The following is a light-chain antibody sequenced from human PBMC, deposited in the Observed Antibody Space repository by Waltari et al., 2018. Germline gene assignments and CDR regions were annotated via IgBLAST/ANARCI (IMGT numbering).Light chain of an antibody. CDR2: WAS. CDR1: QSVLYSSNNKNY. CDR3: QQYYSTPPT. J-gene: IGKJ2*01. Sequence: DIVMTQSPDSLAVSLGERATINCKSSQSVLYSSNNKNYLAWYQQKPGQPPKLLIYWASTRESRVPDRFSGSGSGTDFTLTISSLQAEDVAVYYCQQYYSTPPTFGQGTTLEIK. V-gene: IGKV4-1*01.